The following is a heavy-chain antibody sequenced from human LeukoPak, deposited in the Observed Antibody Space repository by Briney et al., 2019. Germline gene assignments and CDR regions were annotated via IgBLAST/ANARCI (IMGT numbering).Heavy chain of an antibody. Sequence: GGSLRLSRAASGFTVSSNYMSWVRQAPGKGLEWVSVIYSGGSTYYADYVKGRFTISRDNSNNTLHLQINNLRAEDTAVYYCARERVEYSSSFFDFWGRGTLVTVSS. V-gene: IGHV3-53*01. CDR1: GFTVSSNY. CDR3: ARERVEYSSSFFDF. J-gene: IGHJ4*02. D-gene: IGHD6-6*01. CDR2: IYSGGST.